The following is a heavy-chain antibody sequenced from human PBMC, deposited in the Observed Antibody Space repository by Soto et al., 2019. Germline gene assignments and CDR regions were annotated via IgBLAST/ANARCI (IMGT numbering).Heavy chain of an antibody. CDR2: VYYTGST. J-gene: IGHJ5*02. CDR3: VRTAREGAVAPHWFDR. CDR1: GASIRSTDYY. D-gene: IGHD2-21*02. Sequence: SETLSLTCTVSGASIRSTDYYWSWIRQAPGKGLEWIGYVYYTGSTYYNPSLTSRLTISVDTSKNQFSLKLTSVTAAETAVYYCVRTAREGAVAPHWFDRWGQGTQVTVSS. V-gene: IGHV4-30-4*01.